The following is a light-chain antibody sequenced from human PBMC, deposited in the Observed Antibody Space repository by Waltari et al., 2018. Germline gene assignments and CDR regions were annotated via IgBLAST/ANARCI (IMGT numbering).Light chain of an antibody. CDR2: KAS. CDR3: QQFSSFPWT. Sequence: DIQMTQSPSSLSASVGDRVTITCRASQTINNWLAWYQQKPGKAPKLLIYKASTLESGVPSRFSGSGSGTEFTLTISRLQPGDFATYYCQQFSSFPWTFGPGTKVEIK. J-gene: IGKJ1*01. V-gene: IGKV1-5*03. CDR1: QTINNW.